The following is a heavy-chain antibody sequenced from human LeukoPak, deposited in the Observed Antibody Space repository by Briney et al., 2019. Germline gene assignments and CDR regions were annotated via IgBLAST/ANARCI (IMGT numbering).Heavy chain of an antibody. J-gene: IGHJ3*02. CDR2: IYYSGST. V-gene: IGHV4-59*01. CDR1: GGSISSYY. CDR3: ASGGSPKGAFDI. Sequence: SETLSLTCTVSGGSISSYYWSWIRQPPGKGLEWIGYIYYSGSTNYNPSLKSRVTISVDTSKNQFSLKLSSVTAADTAVYYCASGGSPKGAFDIWGQGTMVTVSS.